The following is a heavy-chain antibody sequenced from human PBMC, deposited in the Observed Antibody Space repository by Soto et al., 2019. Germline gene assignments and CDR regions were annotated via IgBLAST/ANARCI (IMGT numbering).Heavy chain of an antibody. D-gene: IGHD1-26*01. CDR1: GYTFTGYY. V-gene: IGHV1-2*02. Sequence: ASVKVSCKASGYTFTGYYMHWVRQAPGQGLEWMGWINTNSGGTNYAQKCQGRVTMTRDTSISTAYMELSRLRSDDTAVYYCARDQFDPWDRYYFDYWGQGTLVTVSS. CDR2: INTNSGGT. CDR3: ARDQFDPWDRYYFDY. J-gene: IGHJ4*02.